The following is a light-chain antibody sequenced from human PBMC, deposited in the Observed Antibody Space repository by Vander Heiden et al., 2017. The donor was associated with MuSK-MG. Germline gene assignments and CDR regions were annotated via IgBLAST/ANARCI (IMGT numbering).Light chain of an antibody. CDR2: FAS. CDR3: QKYNSAPRT. J-gene: IGKJ1*01. V-gene: IGKV1-27*01. Sequence: DIQMTQSPPSLSASVGDRVTITCRASQGISNYLARYQQKPGKVPKLLIYFASNLQSGVPSRFSGSGSGTDFTLTISSLQPEDAATYYCQKYNSAPRTFGQGTKVEIK. CDR1: QGISNY.